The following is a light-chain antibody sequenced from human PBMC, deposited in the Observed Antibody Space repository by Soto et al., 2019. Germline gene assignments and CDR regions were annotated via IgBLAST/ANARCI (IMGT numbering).Light chain of an antibody. CDR3: QQYGHSPRT. Sequence: EIVLTQSPGTLSLSPGERATLSCRASQSVADNYLAWYQQKPGQAPRLLIYAASRRATGIPDTFSGSGSRTDFTLTITRLEPEDFALYYCQQYGHSPRTFGQGTRVEIK. CDR2: AAS. V-gene: IGKV3-20*01. J-gene: IGKJ1*01. CDR1: QSVADNY.